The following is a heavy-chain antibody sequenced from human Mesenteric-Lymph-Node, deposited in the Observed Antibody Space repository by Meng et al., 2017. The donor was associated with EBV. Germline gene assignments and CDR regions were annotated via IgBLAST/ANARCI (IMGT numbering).Heavy chain of an antibody. CDR2: IIPIFGTA. CDR3: ARAHYRSGWYGFNY. D-gene: IGHD6-19*01. CDR1: GGAFSSYA. Sequence: VQLGQAGAEVKTPGSSVRVSSKAAGGAFSSYAIRWVRQAPGQGLEWMGGIIPIFGTANYAQKFQGRVTITADESTSTAYMELSGLRSEDTAVYYCARAHYRSGWYGFNYWGQGTLVTVSS. J-gene: IGHJ4*02. V-gene: IGHV1-69*01.